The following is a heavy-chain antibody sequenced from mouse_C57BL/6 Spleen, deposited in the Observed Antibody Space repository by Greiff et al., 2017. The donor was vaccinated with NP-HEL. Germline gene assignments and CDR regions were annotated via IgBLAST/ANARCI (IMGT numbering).Heavy chain of an antibody. CDR1: GFTFSSYG. D-gene: IGHD2-2*01. CDR2: ISSGGSYT. V-gene: IGHV5-6*01. CDR3: ARPTMVTTPWFAY. Sequence: VQLKQSGGDLVKPGGSLKLSCAASGFTFSSYGMSWVRQTPDKRLEWVATISSGGSYTYYPDSVKGRFTISRDNAKNTLYLQMSSLKSEDTAMYYCARPTMVTTPWFAYWGQGTLVTVSA. J-gene: IGHJ3*01.